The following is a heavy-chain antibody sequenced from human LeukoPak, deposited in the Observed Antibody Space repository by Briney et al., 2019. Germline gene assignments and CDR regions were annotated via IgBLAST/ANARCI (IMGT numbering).Heavy chain of an antibody. J-gene: IGHJ4*02. V-gene: IGHV3-49*04. D-gene: IGHD6-19*01. Sequence: PGRSPRLSCTPSGFGFGDYAVAWVRQAPGEGVEWVGFIRSQLCVATTECTESLKGRDPSSRDESTNTAYMHLDSLKTEDTAFYTCCTTRQPGALAGIGSRALDVWGRGTLVTVSS. CDR2: IRSQLCVATT. CDR3: CTTRQPGALAGIGSRALDV. CDR1: GFGFGDYA.